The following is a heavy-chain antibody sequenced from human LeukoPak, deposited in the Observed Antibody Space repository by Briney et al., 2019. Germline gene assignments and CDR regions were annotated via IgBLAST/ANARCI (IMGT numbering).Heavy chain of an antibody. CDR3: ARGAYRNASGFDY. CDR2: IWYGGSEK. Sequence: PGGSLRLSCAASGFTFSSYAMHWVRQAPGKGLEWAAIIWYGGSEKYYADSVKGRFTISRDNSKSTVYLQMNSLRAEDTAVYYCARGAYRNASGFDYWGQGTLVTVSS. J-gene: IGHJ4*02. CDR1: GFTFSSYA. D-gene: IGHD2-21*01. V-gene: IGHV3-33*01.